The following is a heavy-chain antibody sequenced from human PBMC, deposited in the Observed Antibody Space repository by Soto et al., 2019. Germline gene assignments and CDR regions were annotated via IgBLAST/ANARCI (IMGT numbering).Heavy chain of an antibody. D-gene: IGHD3-10*01. Sequence: GASVKVSCKASGYTFTSYDINWVRQATGQGLEWMGWMNPNSGNTGYAQKFKGRVTMTRNTSISTAYMELSSLRSEDTAVYYFARCLSFYYGSGSYWGWYYYYYMDVWGKGTTVTVSS. CDR3: ARCLSFYYGSGSYWGWYYYYYMDV. CDR2: MNPNSGNT. CDR1: GYTFTSYD. J-gene: IGHJ6*03. V-gene: IGHV1-8*01.